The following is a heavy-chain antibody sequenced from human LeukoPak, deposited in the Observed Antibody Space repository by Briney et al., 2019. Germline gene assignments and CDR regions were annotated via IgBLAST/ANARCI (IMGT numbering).Heavy chain of an antibody. CDR2: ISYDGNNK. CDR1: GFAFNSNG. D-gene: IGHD6-13*01. CDR3: AKDPGIAAPFDY. V-gene: IGHV3-30*18. J-gene: IGHJ4*02. Sequence: TGGSLRLSCAASGFAFNSNGMHWVRRSPGKGLEWVAVISYDGNNKYYADSVKGRFTISRDNSKNTLYLQMNSLRPEDTAVFYCAKDPGIAAPFDYWGQGTLVTVSS.